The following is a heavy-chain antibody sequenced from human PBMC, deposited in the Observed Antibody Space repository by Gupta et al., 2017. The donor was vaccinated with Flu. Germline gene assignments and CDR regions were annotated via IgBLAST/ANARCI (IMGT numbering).Heavy chain of an antibody. CDR2: MNPNNGDT. D-gene: IGHD2-2*01. CDR3: ARDGPAVMVEFDC. Sequence: HVQLVQSGAEVKKPGASVKVSCTASGFTFTGYYIYWVRQAPGQGPECMGWMNPNNGDTGSAQKFQGRVTMTRDTSIVSTVYMELSSLTSDDTAVYYCARDGPAVMVEFDCWGQGTLVTVSS. CDR1: GFTFTGYY. J-gene: IGHJ4*02. V-gene: IGHV1-2*02.